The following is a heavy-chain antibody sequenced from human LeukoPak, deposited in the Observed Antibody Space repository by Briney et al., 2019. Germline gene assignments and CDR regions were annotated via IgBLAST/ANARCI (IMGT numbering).Heavy chain of an antibody. Sequence: SETLSLTCTVSGGSINNYYWSWIRQPPGKGLEWIGYIHYSGSTSYNPSLKSRVAISVDTSKNQISLKVRSVTAADTAMYYCAIFDFLFGEIDNWFDPWGQGTQVTVSS. CDR3: AIFDFLFGEIDNWFDP. J-gene: IGHJ5*02. CDR1: GGSINNYY. V-gene: IGHV4-59*01. D-gene: IGHD3-16*01. CDR2: IHYSGST.